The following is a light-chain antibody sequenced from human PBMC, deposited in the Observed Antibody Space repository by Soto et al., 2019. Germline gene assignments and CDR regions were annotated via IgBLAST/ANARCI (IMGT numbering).Light chain of an antibody. Sequence: EIVMTQSPATLSVSPGEGATLCFGASQGICHTLAWYQHKPGQTPSLLIYDTSIRAAGVPARFSGSRSGAEFTLTISSLQSEDFAVYYCQHYVTWPHPFGGGTKVAIK. CDR2: DTS. V-gene: IGKV3-15*01. CDR3: QHYVTWPHP. CDR1: QGICHT. J-gene: IGKJ4*01.